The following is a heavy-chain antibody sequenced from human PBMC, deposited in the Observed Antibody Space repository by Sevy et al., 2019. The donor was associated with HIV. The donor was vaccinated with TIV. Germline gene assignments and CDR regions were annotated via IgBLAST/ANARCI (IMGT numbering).Heavy chain of an antibody. CDR3: ARGLAALPGYYYGMDV. CDR1: GFTFSSYD. Sequence: GGSLRLSCTASGFTFSSYDMNWVRQAPGKGLEWVAVISYDGNNRYYADSVKGRFTISRDNSKNTLYLQMNSLRADDTAVYYCARGLAALPGYYYGMDVWGLGTTVTVSS. V-gene: IGHV3-30-3*01. J-gene: IGHJ6*02. D-gene: IGHD6-6*01. CDR2: ISYDGNNR.